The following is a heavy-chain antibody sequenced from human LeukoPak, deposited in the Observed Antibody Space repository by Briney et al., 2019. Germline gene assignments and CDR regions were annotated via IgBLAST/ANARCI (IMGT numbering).Heavy chain of an antibody. V-gene: IGHV4-30-2*01. CDR3: ARSRRDTAMGYDAFDI. CDR2: IYHSGST. Sequence: SQTLSLTCAVSGGSISSGGYSWSWIRQPPGKGLEWIGYIYHSGSTYYNPSLKSRVTISVDRSKNQFSLKLSSATAADTAVYYCARSRRDTAMGYDAFDIWGQGTMVTVSS. D-gene: IGHD5-18*01. J-gene: IGHJ3*02. CDR1: GGSISSGGYS.